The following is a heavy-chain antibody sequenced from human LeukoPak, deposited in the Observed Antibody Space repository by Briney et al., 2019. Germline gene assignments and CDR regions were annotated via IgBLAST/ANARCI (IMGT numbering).Heavy chain of an antibody. D-gene: IGHD4-17*01. V-gene: IGHV3-53*01. CDR2: IYSGGST. J-gene: IGHJ4*02. CDR3: AKGGVYGDYYFDY. Sequence: GGSLRLSCAASGFTVSSNYMSWVRQAPGKGLEWVSVIYSGGSTYYADSVKGRFTISRDNSKNTLYLQMNSLRAEDTALYYCAKGGVYGDYYFDYWGQGTLVTVSS. CDR1: GFTVSSNY.